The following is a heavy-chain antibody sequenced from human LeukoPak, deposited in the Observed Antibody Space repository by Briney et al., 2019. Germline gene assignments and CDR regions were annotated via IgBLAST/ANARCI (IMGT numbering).Heavy chain of an antibody. V-gene: IGHV3-23*01. J-gene: IGHJ4*02. Sequence: GGSLRLSCAASGFTLGNYAMSWVRQAPGKGLEWVSGISGSSGSTYYADSVKGRFTISRDNSKNTLYLQMNSLRAEDTAVYYCAKESNSLYYFDYWGQGTLVTVSS. CDR2: ISGSSGST. CDR3: AKESNSLYYFDY. CDR1: GFTLGNYA. D-gene: IGHD2/OR15-2a*01.